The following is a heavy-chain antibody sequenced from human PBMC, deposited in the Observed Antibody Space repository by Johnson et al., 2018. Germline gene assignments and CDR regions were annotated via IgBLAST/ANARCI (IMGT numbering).Heavy chain of an antibody. CDR1: GFTVSSYY. CDR3: ARDTSNFFGVVESDYGMDV. Sequence: EVQLVETGGGLVQPGWSLRLSCAASGFTVSSYYMSWVRQAPGKGLEWVSVIYSGGSTYYADSVQGRFTISRDNSQNTLYLQMNSLRAEDTAVYFCARDTSNFFGVVESDYGMDVGGQGTTVTVSS. CDR2: IYSGGST. V-gene: IGHV3-53*02. J-gene: IGHJ6*02. D-gene: IGHD3-3*01.